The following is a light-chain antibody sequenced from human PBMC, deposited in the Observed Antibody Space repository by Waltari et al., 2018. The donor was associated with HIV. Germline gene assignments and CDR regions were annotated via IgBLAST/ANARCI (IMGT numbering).Light chain of an antibody. CDR1: NIGSYS. J-gene: IGLJ2*01. CDR2: DDS. CDR3: QVWDSSSVVV. V-gene: IGLV3-21*02. Sequence: SYVLTQPPSVSVAPGQTAMITCGGNNIGSYSVHWYQQRPGQAPVLVVSDDSDRPSGIPGRFSGSNSGNTATLAISRVEAGDEADYYCQVWDSSSVVVFGGGTKLTVL.